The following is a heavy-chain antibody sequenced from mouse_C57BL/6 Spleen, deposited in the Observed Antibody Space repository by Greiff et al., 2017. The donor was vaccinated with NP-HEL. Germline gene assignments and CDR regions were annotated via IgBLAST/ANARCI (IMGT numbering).Heavy chain of an antibody. V-gene: IGHV3-6*01. J-gene: IGHJ1*03. D-gene: IGHD1-1*01. CDR3: AEAFYYGSSPWYFDV. CDR2: ISYDGSN. Sequence: EVKLMESGPGLVKPSQSLSLTCSVTGYSITSGYYWNWIRQFPGNKLEWMGYISYDGSNNYNPSLKNRISITRDTSKNQFFLKLKSVTTEDTATYYCAEAFYYGSSPWYFDVWGTGTTVTVSS. CDR1: GYSITSGYY.